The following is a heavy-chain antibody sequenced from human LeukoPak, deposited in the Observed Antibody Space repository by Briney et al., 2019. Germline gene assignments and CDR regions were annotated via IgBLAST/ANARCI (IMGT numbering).Heavy chain of an antibody. D-gene: IGHD3-10*01. CDR3: ARGRITMVRGVIPWFDP. CDR2: INTNTGNP. Sequence: ASVKVSCKASGYTFAGYYMHWVRQAPGQGLEWMGWINTNTGNPTYAQGFTGRFVFSLDTSVSTAYLQISSLKAEDTAVYYCARGRITMVRGVIPWFDPWGQGTLVTVSS. CDR1: GYTFAGYY. V-gene: IGHV7-4-1*02. J-gene: IGHJ5*02.